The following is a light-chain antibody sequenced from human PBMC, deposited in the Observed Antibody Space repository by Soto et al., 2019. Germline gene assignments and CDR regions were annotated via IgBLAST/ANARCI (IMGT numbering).Light chain of an antibody. V-gene: IGLV2-14*01. CDR3: FSHRGGDSHV. J-gene: IGLJ1*01. CDR1: SSDVGAYNY. CDR2: GVT. Sequence: QSVLTQPASVSGSPGQSITISCTGTSSDVGAYNYVSWYQQYPGKAPKLMIYGVTNRPSGVSNRFSGSETGNTASLTISGLQAEDEADYYCFSHRGGDSHVFGTGTKVTV.